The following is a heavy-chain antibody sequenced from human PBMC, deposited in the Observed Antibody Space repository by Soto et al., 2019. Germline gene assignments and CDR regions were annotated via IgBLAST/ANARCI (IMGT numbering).Heavy chain of an antibody. CDR3: ARDRADYYDTSGYPL. V-gene: IGHV4-61*01. CDR2: IYYSGST. CDR1: GGSVSSGSYY. J-gene: IGHJ3*01. D-gene: IGHD3-22*01. Sequence: SETLSLTYTVSGGSVSSGSYYWSWIRQPPGKGLEWIGYIYYSGSTNYNPSLKSRVTISVDTSKNQFSLKLSSVTAADTAVYYCARDRADYYDTSGYPLWGQGTMVTV.